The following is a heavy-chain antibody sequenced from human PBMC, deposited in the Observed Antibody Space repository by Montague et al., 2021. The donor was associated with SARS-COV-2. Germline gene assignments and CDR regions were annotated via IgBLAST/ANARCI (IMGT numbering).Heavy chain of an antibody. V-gene: IGHV3-21*01. CDR1: GFTVNNYR. CDR2: ISTSSLYI. J-gene: IGHJ3*01. D-gene: IGHD5/OR15-5a*01. CDR3: ARAHSGSYSVGGDAFDL. Sequence: SLRLSCAASGFTVNNYRLNWVRQAPGKGLEWVSSISTSSLYIYYTYSXXVLFTVARANAKNSVFLEMNSLRVEDTAVYYCARAHSGSYSVGGDAFDLWGRGTLVTVSS.